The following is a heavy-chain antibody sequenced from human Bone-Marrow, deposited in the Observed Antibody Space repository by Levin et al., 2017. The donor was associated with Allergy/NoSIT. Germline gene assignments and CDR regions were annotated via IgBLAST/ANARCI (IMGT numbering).Heavy chain of an antibody. CDR1: GFTFNKAW. J-gene: IGHJ4*02. D-gene: IGHD1-7*01. Sequence: GESLKISCAASGFTFNKAWMSWVRQAPGKGLEWVGRITSRSDGGTADHAAPVKGRFTISRDDSKNLLYLQMNSLKSEDTAVYYCSTRRRGGGTTQLVDYWGQGTLVTVSS. V-gene: IGHV3-15*01. CDR3: STRRRGGGTTQLVDY. CDR2: ITSRSDGGTA.